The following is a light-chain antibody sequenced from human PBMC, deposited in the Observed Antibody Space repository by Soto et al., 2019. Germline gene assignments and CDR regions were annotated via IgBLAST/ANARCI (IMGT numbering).Light chain of an antibody. CDR3: LLYHSGAQV. CDR1: TGAVTSGYY. V-gene: IGLV7-43*01. Sequence: QAVVTQEPSLTVSPGGTVTLTCASSTGAVTSGYYAKWFQQKPGQAPKALIYGTSNRHSWTPARFSGSLLGGKAALTLSGVQPEDEADYYCLLYHSGAQVFGGGTKLTVL. CDR2: GTS. J-gene: IGLJ3*02.